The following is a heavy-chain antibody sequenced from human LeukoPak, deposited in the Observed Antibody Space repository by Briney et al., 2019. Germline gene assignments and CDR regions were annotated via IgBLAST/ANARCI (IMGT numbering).Heavy chain of an antibody. CDR2: ISWNSGSI. CDR1: GFTFDDYA. Sequence: GGSLRLSCAASGFTFDDYAMHWVRQAPGKGLEWASGISWNSGSIGYADSVKGRFTISRDNAKNSLYLQMNSLRAEDTALYYCAKDIVGATTGPFDYWGQGTLVTVSS. J-gene: IGHJ4*02. D-gene: IGHD1-26*01. CDR3: AKDIVGATTGPFDY. V-gene: IGHV3-9*01.